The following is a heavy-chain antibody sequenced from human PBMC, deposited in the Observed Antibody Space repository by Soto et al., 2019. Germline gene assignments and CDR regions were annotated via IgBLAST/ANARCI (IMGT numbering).Heavy chain of an antibody. CDR2: IYYSGST. D-gene: IGHD3-22*01. J-gene: IGHJ5*02. Sequence: PRKTLSPTAIVLVGPITIFYWSCIRPPPGKGLEWIGYIYYSGSTNYNPSLKSRVTISVDTSKNQFYLKLSSVTAADTAVYYCARHRPSPYDSIWFDPWGQGTLVTVSS. CDR3: ARHRPSPYDSIWFDP. CDR1: VGPITIFY. V-gene: IGHV4-59*08.